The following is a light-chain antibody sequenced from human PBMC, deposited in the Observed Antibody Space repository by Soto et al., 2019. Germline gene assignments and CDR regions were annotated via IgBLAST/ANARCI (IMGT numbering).Light chain of an antibody. CDR2: EVS. CDR1: SSDVGGGYNY. CDR3: SSYTTSTTQV. Sequence: QSALTQPASVSGSPGQSITISCTGTSSDVGGGYNYVSWYQQHPGKAPKLMIYEVSNRPSGVSNRFSGSKSGNTASLTISGLQAEDEADYYCSSYTTSTTQVFGGGTKLTVL. V-gene: IGLV2-14*01. J-gene: IGLJ2*01.